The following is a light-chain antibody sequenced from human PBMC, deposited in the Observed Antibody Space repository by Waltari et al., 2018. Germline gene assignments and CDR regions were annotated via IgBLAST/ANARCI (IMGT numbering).Light chain of an antibody. CDR3: QQRSNWPRT. J-gene: IGKJ1*01. Sequence: SCRASQSVSNYLAWYQQKPGQAPRLLIYSASYRATGVPARFSGSGSGTDFTLTISSLEPEDFAVYYCQQRSNWPRTFGQGTKVEIK. CDR1: QSVSNY. V-gene: IGKV3-11*01. CDR2: SAS.